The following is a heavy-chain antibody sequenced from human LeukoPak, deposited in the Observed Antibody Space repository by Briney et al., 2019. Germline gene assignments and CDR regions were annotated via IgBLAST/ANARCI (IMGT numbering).Heavy chain of an antibody. Sequence: SETLSLTCTVSGGSISSSSYYWGWIRQPPGKGLEWIGSIYYSGSTYYNPSLKSRVTISVDTSKNQFSLKLSSVTAADTAVYYCATNQWFLGFDPWGQRTLVTVSS. CDR3: ATNQWFLGFDP. CDR2: IYYSGST. CDR1: GGSISSSSYY. D-gene: IGHD3-22*01. J-gene: IGHJ5*02. V-gene: IGHV4-39*01.